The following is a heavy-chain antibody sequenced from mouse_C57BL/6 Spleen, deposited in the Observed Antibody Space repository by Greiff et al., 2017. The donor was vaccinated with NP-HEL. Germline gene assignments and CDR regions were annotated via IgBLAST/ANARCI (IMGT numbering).Heavy chain of an antibody. D-gene: IGHD1-1*01. Sequence: EVKLVESGGGLVKPGGSLKLSCAASGFTFSDYGMHWVRQAPEKGLEWVAYISSGSSTIYYADTVKGRFTISRDNAKNTLFLQMTSLRSEDTAMYYCARKSPYYGSSTFDYWGQGTTLTVSS. J-gene: IGHJ2*01. V-gene: IGHV5-17*01. CDR1: GFTFSDYG. CDR2: ISSGSSTI. CDR3: ARKSPYYGSSTFDY.